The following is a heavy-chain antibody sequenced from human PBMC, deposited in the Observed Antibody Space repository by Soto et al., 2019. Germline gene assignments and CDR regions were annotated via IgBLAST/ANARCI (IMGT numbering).Heavy chain of an antibody. J-gene: IGHJ4*02. Sequence: SETLSLTCAVYGGSFSGYYWSWIRQPPGKGLEWIGEINHSGSTNYNPSLKSRVTISVDTSKNQFSLKLSSVTAADTAVYYCARGGYYDSSGSLSPLYDYWGQGTLVTVSS. V-gene: IGHV4-34*01. CDR1: GGSFSGYY. CDR3: ARGGYYDSSGSLSPLYDY. CDR2: INHSGST. D-gene: IGHD3-22*01.